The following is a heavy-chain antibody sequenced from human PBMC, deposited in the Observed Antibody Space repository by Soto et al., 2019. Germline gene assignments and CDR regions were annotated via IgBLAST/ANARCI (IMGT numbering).Heavy chain of an antibody. CDR2: IIPIFGTA. D-gene: IGHD5-12*01. CDR1: GGTFRGNA. J-gene: IGHJ4*02. CDR3: AREARRDGYNYAQYYFDY. V-gene: IGHV1-69*01. Sequence: QVQLVQSGAEVKKPGSSVKVSCRALGGTFRGNAITGGRKAPGQGLEGRGGIIPIFGTANYAQKFQGRVTITADESTSTAYMELSSLRSEDTAVYYCAREARRDGYNYAQYYFDYWGQGTLVTVSS.